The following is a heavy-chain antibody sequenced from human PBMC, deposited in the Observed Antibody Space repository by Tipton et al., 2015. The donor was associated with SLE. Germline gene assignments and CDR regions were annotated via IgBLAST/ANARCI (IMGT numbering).Heavy chain of an antibody. CDR1: GFTFSSYA. J-gene: IGHJ4*02. D-gene: IGHD3-10*01. Sequence: SLRLSCAASGFTFSSYAMHWVRQAPGKGLEWVAPISYDGSNKYYADSVKGRFTISRDNSKNTLYLQMNSLRGEDTAVHYCASSLLAGIDYWGQGTLVTVSS. CDR2: ISYDGSNK. CDR3: ASSLLAGIDY. V-gene: IGHV3-30*04.